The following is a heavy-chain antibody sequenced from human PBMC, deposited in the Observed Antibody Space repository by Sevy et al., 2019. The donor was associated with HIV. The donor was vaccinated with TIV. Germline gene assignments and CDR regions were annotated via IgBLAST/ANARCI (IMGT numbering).Heavy chain of an antibody. D-gene: IGHD2-2*01. CDR3: ARDPNIVLVPAANAFDI. CDR1: GYTFTSYY. V-gene: IGHV1-46*01. Sequence: AAVKVSCKASGYTFTSYYMHWVRQAPGQGLEWMGIINPSGGSTSYAQKFQGRVTMTRDTSTSTVYMELSSLRSEDTAVYYCARDPNIVLVPAANAFDIWGPGTMVTVS. J-gene: IGHJ3*02. CDR2: INPSGGST.